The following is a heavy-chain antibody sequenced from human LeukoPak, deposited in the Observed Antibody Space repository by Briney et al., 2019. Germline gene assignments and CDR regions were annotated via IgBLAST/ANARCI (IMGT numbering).Heavy chain of an antibody. CDR2: INSDESST. J-gene: IGHJ4*02. CDR1: GFTFSSYW. Sequence: GGSLRLSCAASGFTFSSYWMLRVRQAPGKGLVWVSRINSDESSTSYADSVQGRFTVSRDNAKNTLYLHMNSLRTEDTAVYYCARGDYFDYWGQGTLVTVSS. V-gene: IGHV3-74*01. CDR3: ARGDYFDY.